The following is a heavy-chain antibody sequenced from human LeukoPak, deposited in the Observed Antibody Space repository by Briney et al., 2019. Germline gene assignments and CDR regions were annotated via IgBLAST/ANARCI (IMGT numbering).Heavy chain of an antibody. CDR3: ARDGGYSGYDYYFDY. CDR1: GGTFSSYA. J-gene: IGHJ4*02. CDR2: IIPIFGTA. D-gene: IGHD5-12*01. Sequence: PVKVSCKASGGTFSSYAISWVRQAPGQGLEWMGGIIPIFGTANYAQKFQGRVTITADESTSTAYMELSSLRSEDTAVYYCARDGGYSGYDYYFDYWGQGTLVTVSS. V-gene: IGHV1-69*13.